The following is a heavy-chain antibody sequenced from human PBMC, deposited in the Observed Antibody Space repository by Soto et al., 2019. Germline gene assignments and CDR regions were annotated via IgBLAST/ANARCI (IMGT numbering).Heavy chain of an antibody. CDR2: ISNDGSKR. Sequence: GGSLRLSCATSGFSFSTYAIHWVRQAPGKWLDWVAVISNDGSKRYYAQSVKGRFTISRDNSNNTVDLQMNSLRAEDTALYYCARSIAVAGLDYWGPGTLVTV. D-gene: IGHD6-19*01. CDR3: ARSIAVAGLDY. CDR1: GFSFSTYA. V-gene: IGHV3-30-3*01. J-gene: IGHJ4*02.